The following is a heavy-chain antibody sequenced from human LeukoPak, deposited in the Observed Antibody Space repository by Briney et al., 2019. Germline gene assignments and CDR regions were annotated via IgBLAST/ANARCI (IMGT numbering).Heavy chain of an antibody. D-gene: IGHD3-16*01. Sequence: SETLSLTCTVSGGSIRSNYWNWIRQSPGKGLEWIGYIHNSGNTNQNPSLKSRVTMSVDTSKNQFSLKLSSVTAADTAVYYCARAWGSGFDYWGQGTLVTVSS. CDR2: IHNSGNT. CDR1: GGSIRSNY. CDR3: ARAWGSGFDY. V-gene: IGHV4-59*12. J-gene: IGHJ4*02.